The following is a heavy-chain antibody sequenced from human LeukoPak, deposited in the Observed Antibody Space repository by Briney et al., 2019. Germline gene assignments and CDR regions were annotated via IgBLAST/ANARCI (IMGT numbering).Heavy chain of an antibody. V-gene: IGHV3-48*04. Sequence: GGSLRLSCAASGFTFSSYWMSWVRQAPGKGLEWVSYISSSRDKIYYADSVKGRFTISRDNAKNSLSLQMNSLRAEDTAVYYCAKESGVYSGNTRYWYFDIWGRGTLVTVSS. D-gene: IGHD4-23*01. CDR2: ISSSRDKI. J-gene: IGHJ2*01. CDR1: GFTFSSYW. CDR3: AKESGVYSGNTRYWYFDI.